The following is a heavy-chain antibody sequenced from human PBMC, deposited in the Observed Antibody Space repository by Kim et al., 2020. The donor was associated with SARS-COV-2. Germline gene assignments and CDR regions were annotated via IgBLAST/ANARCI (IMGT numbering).Heavy chain of an antibody. CDR1: GGSISSNTYY. CDR2: IYYTGTT. CDR3: ARHSNWRVGTIRHFDD. D-gene: IGHD1-26*01. J-gene: IGHJ4*02. V-gene: IGHV4-39*01. Sequence: SETLSLTCTVSGGSISSNTYYWAWIRQPPGKGLEWIASIYYTGTTYYNPSLKSRVIISVDTSKNQFSLMLSSVTAADMTMYYCARHSNWRVGTIRHFDDWGQGTLVTVSS.